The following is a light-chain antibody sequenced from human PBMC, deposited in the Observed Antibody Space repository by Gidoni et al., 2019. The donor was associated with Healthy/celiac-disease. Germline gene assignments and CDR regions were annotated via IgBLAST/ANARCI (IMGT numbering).Light chain of an antibody. V-gene: IGLV3-25*03. CDR2: KDS. CDR3: QSADSSGTYWV. Sequence: SYELTPPPSVSVSPGQTARITCPGDALPKQYAYWYQQKPGQAPVLVIYKDSERPSGIPERCSGSSSGTTVTLTISGVQAEDEADYYCQSADSSGTYWVFGGGTKLTVL. CDR1: ALPKQY. J-gene: IGLJ3*02.